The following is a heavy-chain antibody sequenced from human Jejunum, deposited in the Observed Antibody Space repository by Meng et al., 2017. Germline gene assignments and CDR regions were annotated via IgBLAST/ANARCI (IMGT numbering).Heavy chain of an antibody. Sequence: GGSLRLSCAVSGFSFSSYGMHWVRQTPGKGLEWVAVISYDGSKKYSADSVKGRLTITRDNSKNTLYLQMNSVRAEDTAGYYCAKDAGRDGYNLLVYYFDYWGQGTLVTVSS. V-gene: IGHV3-30*18. CDR1: GFSFSSYG. CDR3: AKDAGRDGYNLLVYYFDY. D-gene: IGHD5-24*01. CDR2: ISYDGSKK. J-gene: IGHJ4*02.